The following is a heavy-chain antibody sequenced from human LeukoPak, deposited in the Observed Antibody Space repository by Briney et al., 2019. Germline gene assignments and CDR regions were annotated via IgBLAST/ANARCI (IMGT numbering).Heavy chain of an antibody. CDR3: ARVRGSFYYFDY. CDR2: INSDGSST. Sequence: HPGGSLRLSCAASGFTFSSYWMHWVRHAPGKGLVWVSRINSDGSSTSYADSVKGRFTISRDNAKNTLYLQMNSLRAEDTAVYYCARVRGSFYYFDYWGQGTLVTVSS. CDR1: GFTFSSYW. D-gene: IGHD2/OR15-2a*01. J-gene: IGHJ4*02. V-gene: IGHV3-74*01.